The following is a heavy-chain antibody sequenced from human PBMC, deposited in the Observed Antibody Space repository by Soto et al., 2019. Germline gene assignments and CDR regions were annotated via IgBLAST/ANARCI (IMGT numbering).Heavy chain of an antibody. CDR3: AHYGSGSYYNRGHWGY. CDR2: TYWDDDK. CDR1: GFSLSTSGVG. Sequence: QITLKESGPTLVKPTQTLMLTCTFAGFSLSTSGVGVGWIRQPPGKALNWLALTYWDDDKRYSPSLKSRLTITKDTSKNQVVLTMTNMDPVDTATYYCAHYGSGSYYNRGHWGYWGQGTLVTVSS. J-gene: IGHJ4*02. D-gene: IGHD3-10*01. V-gene: IGHV2-5*02.